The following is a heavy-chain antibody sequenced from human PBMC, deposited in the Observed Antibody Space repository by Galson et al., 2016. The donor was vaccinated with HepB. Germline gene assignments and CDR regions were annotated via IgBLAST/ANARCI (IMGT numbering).Heavy chain of an antibody. D-gene: IGHD3-3*01. V-gene: IGHV3-21*01. CDR2: ISSSSSYI. J-gene: IGHJ6*02. Sequence: SLRLSCAASGFTFSSYSMNWVRQAPGKGLEWVSSISSSSSYIYYADSVKGRFTISRDNAKNSLYLQMNSLRAVDTAVYYCARAERLLLFLEWPYYYYGMDVWGQGTTVTVSS. CDR3: ARAERLLLFLEWPYYYYGMDV. CDR1: GFTFSSYS.